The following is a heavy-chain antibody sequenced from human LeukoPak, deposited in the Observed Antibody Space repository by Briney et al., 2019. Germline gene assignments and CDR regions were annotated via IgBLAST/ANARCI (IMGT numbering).Heavy chain of an antibody. CDR1: GYTFTGYY. J-gene: IGHJ4*02. CDR2: INPNSGGT. Sequence: ASVKVSCKASGYTFTGYYMHWVRQAPGQGLEWMGWINPNSGGTNYAQKLQGRVTMTTDTSTSTAYMELRSLRSDDTAVYYCAGATYYYDTTAYFPSHFDCWGQGTLVTVSS. CDR3: AGATYYYDTTAYFPSHFDC. V-gene: IGHV1-2*02. D-gene: IGHD3-22*01.